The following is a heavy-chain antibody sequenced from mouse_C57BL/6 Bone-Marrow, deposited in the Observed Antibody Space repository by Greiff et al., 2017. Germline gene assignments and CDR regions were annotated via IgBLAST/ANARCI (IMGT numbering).Heavy chain of an antibody. D-gene: IGHD1-1*01. CDR2: INPGSGGT. CDR1: GYAFTNYL. Sequence: VQLVESGAELVRPGTSVKVSCKASGYAFTNYLIEWVKQRPGQGLEWIGVINPGSGGTNYNEKFKGKATLTADKSSSTAYMQLSSLTSEDSAVYFCARSATVVAPFAYWGQGTLVTVSA. J-gene: IGHJ3*01. V-gene: IGHV1-54*01. CDR3: ARSATVVAPFAY.